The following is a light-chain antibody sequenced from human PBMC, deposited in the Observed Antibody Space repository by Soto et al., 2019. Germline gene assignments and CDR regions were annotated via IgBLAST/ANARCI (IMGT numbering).Light chain of an antibody. V-gene: IGKV3-15*01. J-gene: IGKJ1*01. CDR2: DTS. Sequence: IVMTQSPATLSVSPGERATLSCRTSQSVSSKLAWYQQKPGQGPRLLIYDTSTRATGIPARFSGSGSGTDFTLTISSLQSEDFAVYYCQQYDDWPPWTFGQGTKLEIK. CDR3: QQYDDWPPWT. CDR1: QSVSSK.